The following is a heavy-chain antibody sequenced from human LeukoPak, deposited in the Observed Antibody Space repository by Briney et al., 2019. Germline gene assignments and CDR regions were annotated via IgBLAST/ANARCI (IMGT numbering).Heavy chain of an antibody. Sequence: GGSLRLSCAASGFTFSSYAMSWVRQAPGKGLEWVSAISGSGGSIYYADSVKGRFTISRDNSKNTLYLQMNSLRAEDTAVYYCATSSLLWFGELVDYWGQGTLVTVSS. D-gene: IGHD3-10*01. V-gene: IGHV3-23*01. CDR1: GFTFSSYA. CDR2: ISGSGGSI. CDR3: ATSSLLWFGELVDY. J-gene: IGHJ4*02.